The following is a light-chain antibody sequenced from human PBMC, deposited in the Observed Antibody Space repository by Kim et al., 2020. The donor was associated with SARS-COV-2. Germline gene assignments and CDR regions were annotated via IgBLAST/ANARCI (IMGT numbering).Light chain of an antibody. CDR2: GAS. CDR3: LQHNTYPIT. J-gene: IGKJ5*01. Sequence: ASVGDRVTITGRASQDIRNDLGWYQQNPGRAPKRLIYGASSLQSGVPSRLSGSGSGTEFTLTISSLQPEDFATYFCLQHNTYPITFGQGTRLEIK. CDR1: QDIRND. V-gene: IGKV1-17*01.